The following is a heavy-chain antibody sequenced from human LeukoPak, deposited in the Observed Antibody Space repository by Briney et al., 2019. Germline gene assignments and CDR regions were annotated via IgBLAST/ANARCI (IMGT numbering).Heavy chain of an antibody. J-gene: IGHJ6*02. V-gene: IGHV3-43*01. CDR2: ISWDESTT. D-gene: IGHD2-15*01. CDR3: ARGPNRWWVVSRNWGMDV. Sequence: GGSLRLSCAASGLSIGDNSMHWVRQAPGKGLEWVSLISWDESTTYYSDSVKGRFTVSRESSKNSLHLQMNSLRTEDTALYYCARGPNRWWVVSRNWGMDVWGQGTTVTVSS. CDR1: GLSIGDNS.